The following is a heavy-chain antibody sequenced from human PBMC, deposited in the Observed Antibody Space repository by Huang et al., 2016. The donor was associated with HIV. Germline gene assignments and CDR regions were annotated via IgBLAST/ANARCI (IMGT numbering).Heavy chain of an antibody. D-gene: IGHD2-15*01. CDR3: ARAGGFEI. J-gene: IGHJ3*02. V-gene: IGHV3-74*01. CDR1: GFKFSNYW. Sequence: EEHLVESGGGLVQPGGSLRLSCEASGFKFSNYWMQWVRQAPGKGWRWVSRIKIDGRTTDYADSVKGLFTISRDNAKNTLYLQMSSLTAEDTAIYYCARAGGFEIWGQGTVVTVSS. CDR2: IKIDGRTT.